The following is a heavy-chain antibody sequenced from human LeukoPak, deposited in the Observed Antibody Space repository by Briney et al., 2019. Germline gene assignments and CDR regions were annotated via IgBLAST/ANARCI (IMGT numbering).Heavy chain of an antibody. CDR1: GGSISSSSYY. D-gene: IGHD2-2*01. V-gene: IGHV4-39*01. CDR2: IYYSGST. Sequence: TSETLSLTCTVSGGSISSSSYYWGWLRQPPGKGLEWIGSIYYSGSTYYNPSLKSRVTISVDTSKNQFSLKLSSVTAADTAVYYCAKVVSQSYYYYYYMDVWGKGTTVTISS. J-gene: IGHJ6*03. CDR3: AKVVSQSYYYYYYMDV.